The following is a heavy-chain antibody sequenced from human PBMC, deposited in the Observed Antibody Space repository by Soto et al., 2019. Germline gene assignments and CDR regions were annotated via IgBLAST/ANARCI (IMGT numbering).Heavy chain of an antibody. CDR1: GFTFSSSS. CDR3: AKLVSS. Sequence: GGSLRLSCAASGFTFSSSSMSWVRQAPGKGLEWVSSIRASDGSTYYADSVKGRFTISRDNSKDTLYLQLSSLRAEDTAVYYCAKLVSSWGQGTLVTVSS. V-gene: IGHV3-23*01. CDR2: IRASDGST. D-gene: IGHD1-20*01. J-gene: IGHJ5*02.